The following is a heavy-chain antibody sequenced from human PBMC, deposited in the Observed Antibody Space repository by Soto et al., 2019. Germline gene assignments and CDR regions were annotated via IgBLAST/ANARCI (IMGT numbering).Heavy chain of an antibody. V-gene: IGHV3-23*01. J-gene: IGHJ3*02. CDR2: ITGSAGTT. D-gene: IGHD2-8*01. Sequence: GGSLRLSCAASGFTFSSYSMTWVRQAPGKGLEWVAHITGSAGTTYYADSVKGRFTISRDTSRNTVCLQMNSLRAENTALYYCAKCMQAYWNYDAHHIWGQGTMVT. CDR1: GFTFSSYS. CDR3: AKCMQAYWNYDAHHI.